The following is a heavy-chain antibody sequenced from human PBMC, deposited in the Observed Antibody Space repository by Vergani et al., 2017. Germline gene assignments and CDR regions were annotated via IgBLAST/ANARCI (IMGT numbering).Heavy chain of an antibody. CDR2: ISYDGNNT. CDR3: ARDLRLLYNRFDP. Sequence: QVHLVESGGGVVQPGRSLRLSCVVSGFTSSYYGMHWVRQAPGKGLEWVAVISYDGNNTQYADSVKGRFTISRDNSKSTMYLQMNSLRDEDTGVYYCARDLRLLYNRFDPWGQGTLVTVSS. D-gene: IGHD1-14*01. J-gene: IGHJ5*02. CDR1: GFTSSYYG. V-gene: IGHV3-30*03.